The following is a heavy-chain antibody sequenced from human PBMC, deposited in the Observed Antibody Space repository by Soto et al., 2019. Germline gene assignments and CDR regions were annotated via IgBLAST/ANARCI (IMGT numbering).Heavy chain of an antibody. CDR3: ARGQRFSDWFDP. CDR2: VYSSGGT. Sequence: SETLSLTCTVSGGSMSSYYWTWIRQPAGKGLEWIGRVYSSGGTHYNPSLKSRVTISLDTSKNQFSLRLLSVADADTAVYYCARGQRFSDWFDPWGQGTLVTVSS. V-gene: IGHV4-4*07. D-gene: IGHD3-3*01. CDR1: GGSMSSYY. J-gene: IGHJ5*02.